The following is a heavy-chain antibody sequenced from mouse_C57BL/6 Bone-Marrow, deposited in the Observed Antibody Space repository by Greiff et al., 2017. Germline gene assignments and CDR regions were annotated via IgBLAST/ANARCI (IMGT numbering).Heavy chain of an antibody. Sequence: QVQLQQPGAELVRPGSSVKLSCKASGYTFTSYWMDWVKQRPGQGLEWIGNIYPSDSETHYNQKFKDKATLTVDKSSSTAYMQLSRLTSEDSAVYYCASGYYGSSYYFDYWGQGTTLTVSS. CDR3: ASGYYGSSYYFDY. J-gene: IGHJ2*01. CDR1: GYTFTSYW. V-gene: IGHV1-61*01. CDR2: IYPSDSET. D-gene: IGHD1-1*01.